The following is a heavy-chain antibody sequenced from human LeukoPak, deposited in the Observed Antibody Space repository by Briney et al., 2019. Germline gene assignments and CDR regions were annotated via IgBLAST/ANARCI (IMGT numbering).Heavy chain of an antibody. J-gene: IGHJ4*02. V-gene: IGHV3-21*01. CDR2: ITTSSSYI. Sequence: GGSLRLSCAASGFIFSDYAMTWVRQTPRKGLEWVSSITTSSSYIYYADSVKGRFTISRDNAKNSLYLQMNSLRAEDTAVYYCARHVVALGFDYWGQGTLVTVSS. CDR3: ARHVVALGFDY. D-gene: IGHD3-22*01. CDR1: GFIFSDYA.